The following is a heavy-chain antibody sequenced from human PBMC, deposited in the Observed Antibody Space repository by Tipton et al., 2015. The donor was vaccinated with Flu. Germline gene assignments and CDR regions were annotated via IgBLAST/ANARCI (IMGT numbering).Heavy chain of an antibody. CDR2: INHSGST. CDR1: GGSFSGYY. D-gene: IGHD3-3*01. CDR3: ARLTIFGVVIIGNYYYYMDV. J-gene: IGHJ6*03. Sequence: TLSLTCAVYGGSFSGYYWSWIRQPPGKGLEWIGEINHSGSTNYNPSLKSRVTISVDTSKNQFSLKLSPVTAADTAVYYCARLTIFGVVIIGNYYYYMDVWGKGTTVTVSS. V-gene: IGHV4-34*01.